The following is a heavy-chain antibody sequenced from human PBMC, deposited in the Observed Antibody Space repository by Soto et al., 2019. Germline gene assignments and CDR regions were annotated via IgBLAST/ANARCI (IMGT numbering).Heavy chain of an antibody. CDR3: ARHPDEWRTIPFVV. CDR1: GGYISSYY. J-gene: IGHJ4*02. Sequence: QVQLQESGPGLVKPSETLSLTCTDSGGYISSYYWSWIRQPPGKGLEWIGYIYYSGSTNYNPPLKSRVTISLDTSKSQCPLELSSVPAADTAVYYCARHPDEWRTIPFVVWGQGTLVTVSS. D-gene: IGHD3-3*01. CDR2: IYYSGST. V-gene: IGHV4-59*08.